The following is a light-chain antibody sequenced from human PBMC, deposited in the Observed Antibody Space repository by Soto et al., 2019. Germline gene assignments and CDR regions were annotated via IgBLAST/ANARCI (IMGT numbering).Light chain of an antibody. CDR2: KAS. CDR1: QSIDTW. V-gene: IGKV1-5*03. J-gene: IGKJ1*01. CDR3: QQYNSYRA. Sequence: DLQMTQSPSTLSASVGDRVTITCRASQSIDTWLAWHQQMPGKAPKLLISKASSLESGVPSRFSGSGSGTEFTLTINSLQPDDFATYYCQQYNSYRAFGQGTKVEIK.